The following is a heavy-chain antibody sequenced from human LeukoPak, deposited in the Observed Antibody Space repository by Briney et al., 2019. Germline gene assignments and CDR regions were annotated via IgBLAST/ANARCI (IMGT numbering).Heavy chain of an antibody. CDR1: GYTFTSYA. J-gene: IGHJ6*03. CDR3: ARELKEMDPDDYYYYYYMDV. CDR2: IIPIFGTA. Sequence: SVKVSCKASGYTFTSYAISWVRQAPGQGLEWMGGIIPIFGTANYAQKFQGRVTITADESTSTAYMELSSLRSEDTAVYYCARELKEMDPDDYYYYYYMDVWGKGTTVTVSS. D-gene: IGHD2-8*01. V-gene: IGHV1-69*13.